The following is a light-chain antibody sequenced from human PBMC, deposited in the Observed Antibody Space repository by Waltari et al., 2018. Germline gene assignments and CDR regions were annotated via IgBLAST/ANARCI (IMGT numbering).Light chain of an antibody. CDR1: QSISTY. J-gene: IGKJ2*01. CDR3: QQSYSTPYT. Sequence: DIQITKSQPSLSAPVEARFPFTGRASQSISTYLNWYQQKPGKAPKLLIYAASSLQSGVPSRFSGSGSGTDFTLTISSLQPEDFATYYCQQSYSTPYTFGQGTKLEIK. V-gene: IGKV1-39*01. CDR2: AAS.